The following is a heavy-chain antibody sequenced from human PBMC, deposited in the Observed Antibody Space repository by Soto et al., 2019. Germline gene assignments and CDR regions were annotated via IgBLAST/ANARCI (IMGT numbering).Heavy chain of an antibody. CDR1: GFTFSIYD. Sequence: GGSLRLSCAASGFTFSIYDMHWVRQATGKGLEWVSAIGTAGDTYYPGSVKGRFTISRENAKNSLYLQMNSLRAGDTAVYYCARLGATDDAFDIWGQGTMVTVSS. V-gene: IGHV3-13*01. D-gene: IGHD1-26*01. CDR2: IGTAGDT. CDR3: ARLGATDDAFDI. J-gene: IGHJ3*02.